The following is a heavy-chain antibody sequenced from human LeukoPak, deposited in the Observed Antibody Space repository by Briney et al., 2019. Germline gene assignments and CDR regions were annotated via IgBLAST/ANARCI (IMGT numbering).Heavy chain of an antibody. J-gene: IGHJ4*02. Sequence: GGSMRPSCVASGFTFSSYSMNWVRQAPGKGLEWVSSISSSSSYIYYADSVKGRFTISRDNAKNSLYLQMNSLRAEDTAVYYCARVIGYSYVDYWGQGTLVTVSS. V-gene: IGHV3-21*01. CDR1: GFTFSSYS. CDR2: ISSSSSYI. D-gene: IGHD5-18*01. CDR3: ARVIGYSYVDY.